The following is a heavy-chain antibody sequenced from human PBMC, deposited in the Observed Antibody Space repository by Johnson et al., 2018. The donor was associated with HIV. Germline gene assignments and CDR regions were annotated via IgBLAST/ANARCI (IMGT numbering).Heavy chain of an antibody. J-gene: IGHJ3*02. CDR1: GFTFSSYG. V-gene: IGHV3-30*19. D-gene: IGHD5-24*01. CDR3: ARDEPYNLNAFDI. CDR2: ISYDGINK. Sequence: VQLVESGGGVVQPGGSLRLSCAASGFTFSSYGMHWIRQAPGKGLEWVAVISYDGINKYYADSVKGRFTISRDNSKNTLYLQMNSLRAEDTAVYYCARDEPYNLNAFDIWGQGTMVTVSS.